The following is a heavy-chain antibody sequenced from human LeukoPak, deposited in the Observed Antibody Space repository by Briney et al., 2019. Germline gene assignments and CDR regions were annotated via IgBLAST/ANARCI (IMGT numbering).Heavy chain of an antibody. Sequence: GGSLRLSCAGSGFTVSSNYLSWVRQAPGKGLEWVSVIYSDGSTYYADSVKGRFIISRDNSKNTLYLQMNSLRAEDTAVYYCAGAVAAAGPFDYWGQGTLVTVSS. CDR2: IYSDGST. V-gene: IGHV3-66*01. D-gene: IGHD6-13*01. CDR1: GFTVSSNY. J-gene: IGHJ4*02. CDR3: AGAVAAAGPFDY.